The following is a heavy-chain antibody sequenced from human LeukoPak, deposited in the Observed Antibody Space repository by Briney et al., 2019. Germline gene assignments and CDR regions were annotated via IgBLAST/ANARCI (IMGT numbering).Heavy chain of an antibody. D-gene: IGHD5-12*01. J-gene: IGHJ2*01. CDR2: FDPEDGET. Sequence: ASAKVSCKVSGYTLTELSMHWVRQAPGKGLEWMGGFDPEDGETIYAQKFQGRVTMTTDTSTSTAYMELRSLRSDDTAEYYCATWRVGGYDLGYFDLWGRGTLVTVSS. CDR3: ATWRVGGYDLGYFDL. V-gene: IGHV1-24*01. CDR1: GYTLTELS.